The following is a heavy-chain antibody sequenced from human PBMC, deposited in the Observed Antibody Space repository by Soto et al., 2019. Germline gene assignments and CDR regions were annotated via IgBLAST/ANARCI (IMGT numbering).Heavy chain of an antibody. J-gene: IGHJ4*02. D-gene: IGHD3-22*01. V-gene: IGHV3-33*01. Sequence: PGGSLRLSCAASGFTFSSYGMHWVRQAPGKGLEWVAVIWYDGSNKYYADSVKGRFTISRDNSKNTLYLQMNSLRAEDTAVYYCAIRASYYDSSGYFAYWGQGTLVTVSS. CDR1: GFTFSSYG. CDR2: IWYDGSNK. CDR3: AIRASYYDSSGYFAY.